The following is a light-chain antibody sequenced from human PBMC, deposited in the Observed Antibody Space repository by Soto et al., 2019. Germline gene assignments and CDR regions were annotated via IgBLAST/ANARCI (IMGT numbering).Light chain of an antibody. CDR2: DVS. J-gene: IGLJ2*01. CDR3: SSYTGSNTHVV. Sequence: QSVLTQPASVSGSPGQSITISCTGTSDDIGANNYVSWYQQHPGKAPKLIIYDVSNRPWGVSHRFSGSKSGNTASLTIAGIQAEDEADYHCSSYTGSNTHVVFGGGTKLTVL. V-gene: IGLV2-14*01. CDR1: SDDIGANNY.